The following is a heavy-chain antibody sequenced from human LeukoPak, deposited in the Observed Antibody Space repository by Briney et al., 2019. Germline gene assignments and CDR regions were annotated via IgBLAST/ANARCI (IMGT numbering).Heavy chain of an antibody. CDR3: ARDLISGPATHDS. D-gene: IGHD2-15*01. CDR1: GFTVTNND. J-gene: IGHJ4*02. Sequence: PGGSLRLSCAASGFTVTNNDMNWVRPAPGKGLEWVSVITSGGSTYFADSVKGRFTVSRDNSKNTLSLQMNSLRVEDTAVYYCARDLISGPATHDSWGQGALVTVSS. CDR2: ITSGGST. V-gene: IGHV3-66*01.